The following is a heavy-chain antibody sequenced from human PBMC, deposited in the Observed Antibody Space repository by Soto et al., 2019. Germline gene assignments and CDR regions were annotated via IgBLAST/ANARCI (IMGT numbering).Heavy chain of an antibody. CDR1: GFTFSSYA. CDR2: ISYDGSNK. V-gene: IGHV3-30-3*01. Sequence: QVQLVESGGGVVQPGRSLRLSCAASGFTFSSYAMHWVRQAPGKGLEWVAVISYDGSNKYYADSVKGRFTISRDNSKNTLYLQMDSLRAEDTAVYYCASHATRSSWYHGEYYYGMDVWGQGTTVTVSS. J-gene: IGHJ6*02. CDR3: ASHATRSSWYHGEYYYGMDV. D-gene: IGHD6-13*01.